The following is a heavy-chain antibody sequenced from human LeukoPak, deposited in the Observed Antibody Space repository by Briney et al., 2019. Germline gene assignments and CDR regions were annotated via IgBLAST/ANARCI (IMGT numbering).Heavy chain of an antibody. CDR2: ISGSGGST. CDR1: GFTFSSYA. V-gene: IGHV3-23*01. CDR3: AKDPPRGAAAPSWFGP. D-gene: IGHD6-6*01. J-gene: IGHJ5*02. Sequence: GGSLRLSCAASGFTFSSYAMSWVRQAPGKGLEWVSAISGSGGSTYYADSVKGRFTISRDNSKSTVYLEMNSLSAEDTAVYYCAKDPPRGAAAPSWFGPWGQGTLVTVSS.